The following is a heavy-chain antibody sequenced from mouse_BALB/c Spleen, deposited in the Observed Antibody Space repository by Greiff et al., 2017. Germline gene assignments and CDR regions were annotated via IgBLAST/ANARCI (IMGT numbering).Heavy chain of an antibody. Sequence: EVKVVESGGGLVQPGGSRKLSCAASGFTFSDYGMAWVRQAPGKGPEWVAFISNLAYSIYYADTVTGRFTISRENAKNTLYLEMSSLRSEDTAMYYCARGGGRTAMDYWGQGTSVTVSS. V-gene: IGHV5-15*02. CDR2: ISNLAYSI. CDR1: GFTFSDYG. CDR3: ARGGGRTAMDY. J-gene: IGHJ4*01.